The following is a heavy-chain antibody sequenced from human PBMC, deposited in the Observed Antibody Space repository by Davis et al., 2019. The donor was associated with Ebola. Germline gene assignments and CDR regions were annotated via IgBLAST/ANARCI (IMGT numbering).Heavy chain of an antibody. CDR2: IWYDGSNK. CDR1: GFTFSSYG. J-gene: IGHJ4*02. V-gene: IGHV3-33*06. CDR3: AKDMLRFLEWPLPGDY. Sequence: GGSLRLSCAASGFTFSSYGMHWVRQAPGKGLAWVAVIWYDGSNKYYADSVKGRFPISRDNSKNTLYLQMNGLGGEDTAVYYCAKDMLRFLEWPLPGDYWGQGTLVTVSS. D-gene: IGHD3-3*01.